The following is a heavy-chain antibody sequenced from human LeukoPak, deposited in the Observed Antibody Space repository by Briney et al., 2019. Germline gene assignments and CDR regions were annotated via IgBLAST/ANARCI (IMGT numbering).Heavy chain of an antibody. V-gene: IGHV3-23*01. D-gene: IGHD2-2*01. CDR3: ARVMGRYCSSTSCYVDY. CDR2: ISGTGGST. Sequence: PGGSLRLSCAASGFTFSTYAMTWVRQAPGKGLEWVSLISGTGGSTYYADSVKGRFTISRDNSKNTLYLQMNSLRAEDTAVYYCARVMGRYCSSTSCYVDYWGQGTLVTVSS. J-gene: IGHJ4*02. CDR1: GFTFSTYA.